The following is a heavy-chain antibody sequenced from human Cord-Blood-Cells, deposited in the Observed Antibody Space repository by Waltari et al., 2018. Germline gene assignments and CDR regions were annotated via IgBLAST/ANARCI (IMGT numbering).Heavy chain of an antibody. Sequence: APGKGLVWVSRINSDGSSTSYADSVKGRFTISRDNAKNTLYLQMNSLRAEDTAVYYCARDMSSGYYYGMDVWGQGTTVTVSS. CDR2: INSDGSST. J-gene: IGHJ6*02. D-gene: IGHD6-19*01. V-gene: IGHV3-74*01. CDR3: ARDMSSGYYYGMDV.